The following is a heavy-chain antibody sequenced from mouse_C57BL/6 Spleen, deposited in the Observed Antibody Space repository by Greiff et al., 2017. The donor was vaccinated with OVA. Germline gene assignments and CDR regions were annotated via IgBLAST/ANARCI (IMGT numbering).Heavy chain of an antibody. CDR3: AREGAQVPYAMDY. J-gene: IGHJ4*01. V-gene: IGHV1-69*01. CDR1: GYTFTSYW. CDR2: IDPSDSYT. D-gene: IGHD3-2*02. Sequence: QVQLKQSGAELVMPGASVKLSCKASGYTFTSYWMHWVKQRPGQGLEWIGEIDPSDSYTNYNQKFKGKSTLTVDKSSSTAYMQLSSLTSEDSAVYYCAREGAQVPYAMDYWGQGTSVTVSS.